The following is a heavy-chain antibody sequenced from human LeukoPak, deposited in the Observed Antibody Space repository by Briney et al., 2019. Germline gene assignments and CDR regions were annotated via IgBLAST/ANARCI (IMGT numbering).Heavy chain of an antibody. CDR2: IYTSGST. D-gene: IGHD6-19*01. J-gene: IGHJ4*02. Sequence: SETLSLTCTVSGGSISSGSYYWSWIRQPAGKGLEWIGRIYTSGSTNYNPSLKSRVTISVDTSKNQFSLKLSSVTAADTAVYYCASGPGWCPFDYWGQGTLVTVSS. V-gene: IGHV4-61*02. CDR3: ASGPGWCPFDY. CDR1: GGSISSGSYY.